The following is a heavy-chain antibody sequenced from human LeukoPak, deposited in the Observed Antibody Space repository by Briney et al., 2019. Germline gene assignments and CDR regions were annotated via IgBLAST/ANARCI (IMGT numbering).Heavy chain of an antibody. Sequence: ASVKVSCKASGYTFTGYYMHWVRPAPGQGLEWMGWINPNSGGTNYAQKFQGRVTMTRDTSISTAYMELSRLRSEDTAVYYCARNAVPAAIDWFDPWGQGTLVTVSS. D-gene: IGHD2-2*01. CDR3: ARNAVPAAIDWFDP. V-gene: IGHV1-2*02. CDR1: GYTFTGYY. CDR2: INPNSGGT. J-gene: IGHJ5*02.